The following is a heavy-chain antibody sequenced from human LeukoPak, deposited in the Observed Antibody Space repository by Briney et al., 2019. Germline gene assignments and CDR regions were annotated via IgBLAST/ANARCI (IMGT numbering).Heavy chain of an antibody. CDR1: GVYVSIYW. V-gene: IGHV3-74*03. CDR2: INRVGSRR. D-gene: IGHD2-21*01. J-gene: IGHJ5*02. Sequence: GGSLRLSCAASGVYVSIYWMRWVRQPPGKGLVWVSQINRVGSRRKYADSVRGRFTTSRDTDKNTLCLLMYRPRAADTATYFSTSGGYCGADNCYARRDYFDPWGQGTLVTVSS. CDR3: TSGGYCGADNCYARRDYFDP.